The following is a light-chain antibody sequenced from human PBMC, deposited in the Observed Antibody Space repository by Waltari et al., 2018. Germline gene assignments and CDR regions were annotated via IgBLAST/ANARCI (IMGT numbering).Light chain of an antibody. CDR2: RNN. V-gene: IGLV1-47*01. CDR1: TSNIGNNY. Sequence: QSVLTQPPSASGAPGQRVTISCSGTTSNIGNNYVFWYQQLPGTAPQLLIYRNNQRPSGGPDRFSGSKSGTSASLDISGLRSEDEAEYYCAVWDDSLSVVFGGGTKLTVV. CDR3: AVWDDSLSVV. J-gene: IGLJ3*02.